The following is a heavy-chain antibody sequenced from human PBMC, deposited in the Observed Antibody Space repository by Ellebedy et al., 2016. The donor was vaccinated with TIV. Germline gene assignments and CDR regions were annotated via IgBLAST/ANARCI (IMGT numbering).Heavy chain of an antibody. J-gene: IGHJ4*02. CDR1: GFTFSTYG. V-gene: IGHV3-23*01. Sequence: GGSLRLXXVASGFTFSTYGMSWVRQAPGKGLEWVSAISASGTYTYYADSVKGRFTFSRDNSKNTMYLQMNSLRAEDTALYYCAKELRGGAAIDYWGQGTLVTVSS. D-gene: IGHD3-10*01. CDR3: AKELRGGAAIDY. CDR2: ISASGTYT.